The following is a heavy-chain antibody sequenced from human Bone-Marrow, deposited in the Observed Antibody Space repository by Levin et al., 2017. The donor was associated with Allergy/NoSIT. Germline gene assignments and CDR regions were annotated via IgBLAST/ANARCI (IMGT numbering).Heavy chain of an antibody. CDR3: AKSWGASSGGITTGAFDI. CDR1: GFTFSRYS. D-gene: IGHD4-11*01. J-gene: IGHJ3*02. Sequence: GGSLRLSCAASGFTFSRYSMNWVRQAPGKGLEWVSSMDSSSSYIYYADSVKGRFTISRDNAKNSLYLQMDSLRAEDTAVYYCAKSWGASSGGITTGAFDIWGQGTMVTVSS. CDR2: MDSSSSYI. V-gene: IGHV3-21*01.